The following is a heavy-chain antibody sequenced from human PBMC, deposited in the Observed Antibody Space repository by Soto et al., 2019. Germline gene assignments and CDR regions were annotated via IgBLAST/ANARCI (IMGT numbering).Heavy chain of an antibody. D-gene: IGHD1-26*01. CDR1: GFTFSSYG. CDR3: AKTNIVGATTKGYYYYGMDV. Sequence: GGSLRLSCAASGFTFSSYGMYWVRQAPGKGLEWVAVISYDGSNTYYADSVKGRFTISRDNSKNTLFLQMNSLRGEDTAVYYCAKTNIVGATTKGYYYYGMDVWGQGTTVTVSS. CDR2: ISYDGSNT. J-gene: IGHJ6*02. V-gene: IGHV3-30*18.